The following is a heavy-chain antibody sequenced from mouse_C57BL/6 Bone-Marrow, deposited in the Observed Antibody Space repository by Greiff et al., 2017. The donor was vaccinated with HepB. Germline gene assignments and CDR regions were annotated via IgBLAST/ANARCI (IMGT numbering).Heavy chain of an antibody. J-gene: IGHJ3*01. V-gene: IGHV7-3*01. CDR1: GFTFTDYY. Sequence: EVKVVESGGGLVQPGGSLSLSCAASGFTFTDYYMSWVRQPPGKALEWLGFIRNKANGYTTEYSASVKGRFTISRDNSQSILYLQMNALRAEDSATYYCARPLYSNYEAWFAYWGQGTLVTVSA. CDR2: IRNKANGYTT. D-gene: IGHD2-5*01. CDR3: ARPLYSNYEAWFAY.